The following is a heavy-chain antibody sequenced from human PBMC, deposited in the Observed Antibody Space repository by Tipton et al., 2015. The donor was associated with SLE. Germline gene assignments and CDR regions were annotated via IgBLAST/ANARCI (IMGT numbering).Heavy chain of an antibody. Sequence: LRLSCTVSGGSISSCYWSWIRQPPGKGLEWIGYIYYSGSTNYNPSLKSRVTISVDTSNNQFSLKLSSVTAADTAVYYCARSQQLSYMDVWGQGTTVTVSS. CDR3: ARSQQLSYMDV. D-gene: IGHD1-1*01. J-gene: IGHJ6*03. CDR2: IYYSGST. V-gene: IGHV4-59*01. CDR1: GGSISSCY.